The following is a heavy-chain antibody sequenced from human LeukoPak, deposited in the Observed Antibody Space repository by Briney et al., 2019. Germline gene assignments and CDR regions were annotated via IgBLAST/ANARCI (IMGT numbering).Heavy chain of an antibody. CDR2: IYSGGDT. CDR3: ARDLSSGYVNY. J-gene: IGHJ4*02. Sequence: GGSLRLSCAVSGFTVRNNYMSWVRQAPGKGLECVSVIYSGGDTYYADSVKGRFTISRDNSKNAVYLQMNTLRAEDTAVYYCARDLSSGYVNYWGQGTLVTVSS. D-gene: IGHD3-22*01. CDR1: GFTVRNNY. V-gene: IGHV3-53*01.